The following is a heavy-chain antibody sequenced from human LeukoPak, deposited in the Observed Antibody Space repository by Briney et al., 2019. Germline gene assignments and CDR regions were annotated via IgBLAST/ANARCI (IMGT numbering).Heavy chain of an antibody. V-gene: IGHV3-30-3*01. J-gene: IGHJ4*02. CDR1: GFTFSGHA. Sequence: PGRSLRLSCAASGFTFSGHAMHWLRQVPGKGLQWVLGISHDGDNKYYPDSVKGRFIVSRDNFKNTLSLEMNSLRAEDTGLYYCARVGSGPLRNYYDYWGQGTPVTVSS. CDR2: ISHDGDNK. CDR3: ARVGSGPLRNYYDY. D-gene: IGHD3-3*01.